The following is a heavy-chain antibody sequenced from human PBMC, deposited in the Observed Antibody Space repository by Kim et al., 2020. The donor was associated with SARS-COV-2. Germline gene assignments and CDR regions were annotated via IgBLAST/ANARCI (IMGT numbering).Heavy chain of an antibody. CDR1: GGTFSSYA. Sequence: SVKVSCKASGGTFSSYAISWVRQAPGQGLEWMGGIIPIFGTANYAQKFQGRVTITADESTSTAYMELSSLRSEDTAVYYCARGPAITMVRGVRSNPLFDYWGQGTLVTVSS. J-gene: IGHJ4*02. D-gene: IGHD3-10*01. V-gene: IGHV1-69*13. CDR3: ARGPAITMVRGVRSNPLFDY. CDR2: IIPIFGTA.